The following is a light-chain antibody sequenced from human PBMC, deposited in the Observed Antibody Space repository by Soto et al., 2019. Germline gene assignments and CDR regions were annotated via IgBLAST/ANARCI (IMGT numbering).Light chain of an antibody. CDR1: SSDVGGYKH. J-gene: IGLJ1*01. CDR2: EVS. Sequence: QSALTQPASVSGSPGQSITISCTGTSSDVGGYKHVSWYQHHPGKAPKLMIYEVSNRPSGVSNRFSGSKSGNTASLTISGLQAEDEADYYCSSYTTSAPYVFGSGTKLTVL. V-gene: IGLV2-14*01. CDR3: SSYTTSAPYV.